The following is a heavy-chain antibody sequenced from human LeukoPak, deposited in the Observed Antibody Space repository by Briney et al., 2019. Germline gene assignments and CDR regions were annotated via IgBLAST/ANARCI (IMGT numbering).Heavy chain of an antibody. CDR2: ISAYNGST. CDR1: GYTFTSYG. CDR3: TRLVGMATINSPAGY. V-gene: IGHV1-18*01. D-gene: IGHD5-24*01. J-gene: IGHJ4*02. Sequence: ASVKVSCKASGYTFTSYGISWVRQAPGQGLEWMGWISAYNGSTNYAQKLQGRVTMTTDTSTSTAYMEQRSLRSDDTAVYYCTRLVGMATINSPAGYWGQGTLVTVSS.